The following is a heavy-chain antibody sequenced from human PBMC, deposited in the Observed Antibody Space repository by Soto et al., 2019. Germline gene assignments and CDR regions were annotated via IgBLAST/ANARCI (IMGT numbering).Heavy chain of an antibody. CDR3: VKDTKSGGAAV. CDR2: IFWKSGGT. CDR1: GLRIDDYA. D-gene: IGHD1-1*01. Sequence: EVQLVESGGGLVQPGTSLRLSCEVSGLRIDDYAMHWVRQVPGKGLEWVSGIFWKSGGTDYADSVKGRFTISGDRAKNYMYMHKNSLGGADTALYYCVKDTKSGGAAVWGKATTVT. J-gene: IGHJ6*03. V-gene: IGHV3-9*01.